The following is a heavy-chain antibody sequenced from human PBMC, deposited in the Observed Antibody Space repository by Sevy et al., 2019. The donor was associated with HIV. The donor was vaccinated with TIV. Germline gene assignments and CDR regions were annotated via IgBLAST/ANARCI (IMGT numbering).Heavy chain of an antibody. V-gene: IGHV4-4*07. CDR1: SDSFSSYF. J-gene: IGHJ4*02. Sequence: SETLSLTCTVSSDSFSSYFWAWIRQPAGKGLEWIGRINTSGSTNYNPSLKSRVTMSVDTSKSQFSLKVTSLTAADTAIYFCARSNWVTATNGFSKSYYFDYWGQGSLVTVSS. CDR3: ARSNWVTATNGFSKSYYFDY. D-gene: IGHD7-27*01. CDR2: INTSGST.